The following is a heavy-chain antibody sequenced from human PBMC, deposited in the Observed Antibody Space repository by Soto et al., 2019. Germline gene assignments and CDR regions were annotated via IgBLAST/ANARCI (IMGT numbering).Heavy chain of an antibody. J-gene: IGHJ4*02. CDR2: ISASGDST. V-gene: IGHV3-23*01. D-gene: IGHD3-3*01. Sequence: EVHLLESGGGLVQPGGSLGLSCLASGFPYGKFAMSWVRQGPGKGLEWVAAISASGDSTYYAGSVKGRFTISRDNSKNTVYLQMNSLRAEDTAFYYCAKDRGEDGYYPTLDFWGQGTLLTVSS. CDR1: GFPYGKFA. CDR3: AKDRGEDGYYPTLDF.